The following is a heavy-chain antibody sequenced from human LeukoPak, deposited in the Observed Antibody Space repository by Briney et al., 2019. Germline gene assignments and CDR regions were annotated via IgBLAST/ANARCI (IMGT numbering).Heavy chain of an antibody. CDR2: IIPIFGTA. CDR3: ARRHCGGDCYLTPEYYFDY. J-gene: IGHJ4*02. V-gene: IGHV1-69*05. CDR1: GGTFSSYA. Sequence: ASVKVSCKASGGTFSSYAISWVRQAPGQGLEWMGGIIPIFGTANYAQKFQGRVTITTDESTSTAYMERSSLRSEDTAVYYCARRHCGGDCYLTPEYYFDYWGQGTLVTVSS. D-gene: IGHD2-21*02.